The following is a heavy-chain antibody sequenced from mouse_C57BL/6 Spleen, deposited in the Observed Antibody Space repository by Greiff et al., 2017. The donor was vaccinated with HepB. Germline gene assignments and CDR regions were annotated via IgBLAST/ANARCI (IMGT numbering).Heavy chain of an antibody. J-gene: IGHJ4*01. D-gene: IGHD1-1*01. Sequence: VQLQQSGPELVKPGASVKISCKASGYSFTDYNMNWVKQSNGKSLEWIGVINPNYGTTSYNQKFKGKATLTVDQSSSTAYMQLNSLTSEDSAVYYCARSELRPTITTVVHAMDYWGQGTSVTVSS. CDR1: GYSFTDYN. CDR2: INPNYGTT. CDR3: ARSELRPTITTVVHAMDY. V-gene: IGHV1-39*01.